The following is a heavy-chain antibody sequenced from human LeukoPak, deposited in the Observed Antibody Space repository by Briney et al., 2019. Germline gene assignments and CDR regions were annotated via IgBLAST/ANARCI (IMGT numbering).Heavy chain of an antibody. J-gene: IGHJ4*02. CDR3: ARETPRRGETRDGYR. D-gene: IGHD5-24*01. CDR1: GFTFSGSA. V-gene: IGHV3-23*01. Sequence: GGSLRLSRAASGFTFSGSAMHWVRQAPGKGLEWVSAISGSGGSTYYADSVKGRFTISRDNPKNLLFLQINSLRVEDTAVYYCARETPRRGETRDGYRWGQGTVVTVSS. CDR2: ISGSGGST.